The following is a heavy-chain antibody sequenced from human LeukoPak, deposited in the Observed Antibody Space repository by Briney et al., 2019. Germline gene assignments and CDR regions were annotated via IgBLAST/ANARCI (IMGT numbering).Heavy chain of an antibody. CDR1: GFTFSSYA. J-gene: IGHJ4*02. D-gene: IGHD3-3*01. Sequence: GGSLRLSCAASGFTFSSYAMSWVRQAPGKGLEWVSAISGSGGSTYYADSVKGRFTISRDNSKNTLYLQMNSLRAEDTAVYYCAKDLRSGPTTPYFDYWGQGTLVTVSS. CDR3: AKDLRSGPTTPYFDY. V-gene: IGHV3-23*01. CDR2: ISGSGGST.